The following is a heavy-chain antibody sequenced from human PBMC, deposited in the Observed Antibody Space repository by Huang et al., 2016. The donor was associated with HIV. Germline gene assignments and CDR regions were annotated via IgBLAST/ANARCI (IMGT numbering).Heavy chain of an antibody. CDR2: RSYDEDNK. CDR3: ARGPIRFLAWLLNFDY. Sequence: QILLIESGGGVVQPGRSLRLSCAASGFTFSSYGMHWVRQAPGKGLGWVAVRSYDEDNKYYADAVRGRFTISRDNSKNTLYLQMNSLRIEDTAVYYCARGPIRFLAWLLNFDYWGQGALVTVSS. CDR1: GFTFSSYG. V-gene: IGHV3-30*03. J-gene: IGHJ4*02. D-gene: IGHD3-3*01.